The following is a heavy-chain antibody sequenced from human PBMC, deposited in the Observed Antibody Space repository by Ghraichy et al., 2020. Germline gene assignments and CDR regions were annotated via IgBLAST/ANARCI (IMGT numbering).Heavy chain of an antibody. Sequence: SVKVSCKASGGTFSSYAISWVRQAPGQGLEWMGRIIPILGIANYAQKFQGRVTITADKSTSTAYMELSSLRSEDTAVYYCAGNPEAVVVVSNWFDPWGQGTLVTVSS. CDR1: GGTFSSYA. V-gene: IGHV1-69*04. CDR2: IIPILGIA. D-gene: IGHD3-22*01. J-gene: IGHJ5*02. CDR3: AGNPEAVVVVSNWFDP.